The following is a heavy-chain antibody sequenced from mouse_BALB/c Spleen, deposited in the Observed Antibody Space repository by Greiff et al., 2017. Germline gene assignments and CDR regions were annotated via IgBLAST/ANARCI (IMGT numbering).Heavy chain of an antibody. CDR2: IWGDGST. D-gene: IGHD1-1*01. CDR1: GFSLTGYG. Sequence: VKLQESGPGLVAPSQSLSITCTVSGFSLTGYGVNWVRQPPGKGLEWLGMIWGDGSTDYNSALKSRLSISKDNSKSQVFLKMNSLQTDDTARYYCARDGDYYGSSYAMDYWGQGTSVTVSS. V-gene: IGHV2-6-7*01. J-gene: IGHJ4*01. CDR3: ARDGDYYGSSYAMDY.